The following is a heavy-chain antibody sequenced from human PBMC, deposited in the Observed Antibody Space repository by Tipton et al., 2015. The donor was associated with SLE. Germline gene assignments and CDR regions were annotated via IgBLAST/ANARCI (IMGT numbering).Heavy chain of an antibody. J-gene: IGHJ4*02. D-gene: IGHD6-13*01. CDR2: ASYSGRP. CDR1: GGSISSYY. Sequence: TLSLTCTVSGGSISSYYWSWIRQPPGKGLEWIGDASYSGRPNFNPSLKSRVTVSVDTSKNQFSLRLSSVTAADSAVYYCARVGYSSSWYSDAFDYWGQGTLVTVSS. V-gene: IGHV4-59*01. CDR3: ARVGYSSSWYSDAFDY.